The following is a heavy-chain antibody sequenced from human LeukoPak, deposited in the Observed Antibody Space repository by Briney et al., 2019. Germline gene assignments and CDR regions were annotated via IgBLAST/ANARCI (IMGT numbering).Heavy chain of an antibody. V-gene: IGHV3-23*01. CDR2: ISNDGGGT. J-gene: IGHJ4*02. CDR1: GFTFSSYA. D-gene: IGHD3-22*01. Sequence: GGSLRLSCAASGFTFSSYAMSWVRQAPGKGLEWVSAISNDGGGTTYAAFVKGRFSVSRDNSKNTLFLQMNSLRAEDTALYYCAKGSSGYFFDLWGQGTLVTVSS. CDR3: AKGSSGYFFDL.